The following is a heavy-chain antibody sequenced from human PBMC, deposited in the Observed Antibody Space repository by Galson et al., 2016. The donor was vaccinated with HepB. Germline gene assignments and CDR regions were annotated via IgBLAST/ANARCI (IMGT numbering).Heavy chain of an antibody. Sequence: ETLSLTCTVSGGSITTDYWTWIRQPPGKGLEWIGYISYSGTSKYNPSLGSRVTISGDTSKNQFSLKLISVTAADTAVYYCARATISDWHFDLWGRGTLVAVSS. CDR2: ISYSGTS. J-gene: IGHJ2*01. CDR1: GGSITTDY. V-gene: IGHV4-59*13. CDR3: ARATISDWHFDL.